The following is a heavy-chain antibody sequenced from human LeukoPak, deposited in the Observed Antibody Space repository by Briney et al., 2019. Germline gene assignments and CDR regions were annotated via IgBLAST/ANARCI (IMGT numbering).Heavy chain of an antibody. Sequence: GGSLRLSCAASGFTVSSDYMNWVRQAPGKGLEWVSVIYSDGSTYYADSVKGRFTISRDNAKNSLYLQMNSLRAEDTAVYYCAKDFLTDYYYDSSGDHWGQGTLVTVSS. J-gene: IGHJ4*02. V-gene: IGHV3-53*01. CDR1: GFTVSSDY. CDR3: AKDFLTDYYYDSSGDH. D-gene: IGHD3-22*01. CDR2: IYSDGST.